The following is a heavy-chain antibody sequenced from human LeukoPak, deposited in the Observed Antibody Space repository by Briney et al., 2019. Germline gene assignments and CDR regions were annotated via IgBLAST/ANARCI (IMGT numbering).Heavy chain of an antibody. CDR3: ARDLRCSSTSCHGWFDP. D-gene: IGHD2-2*01. CDR2: INWNGGST. Sequence: TGGSLRLSCAASGFTFDDYGMSWVRQAPGKGLEWVSGINWNGGSTGYADSVKGRFTISRDNAKNSLYLQMNSLRAEDTALYHCARDLRCSSTSCHGWFDPWGQGTLVTVSS. CDR1: GFTFDDYG. J-gene: IGHJ5*02. V-gene: IGHV3-20*01.